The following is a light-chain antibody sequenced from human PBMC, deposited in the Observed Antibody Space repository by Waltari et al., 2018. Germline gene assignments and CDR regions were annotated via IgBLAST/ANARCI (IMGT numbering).Light chain of an antibody. V-gene: IGLV2-14*01. CDR3: SSYTTSSTPGV. CDR1: SSDVGGYNY. CDR2: EVS. Sequence: QSALTQPASVSGSPGQSITISCTGTSSDVGGYNYVSWYQQHPGKAPKLIIYEVSKCPSVVSSRFSGSKSGTTASLTISGLQADDEADYYCSSYTTSSTPGVFGGGTKLTVL. J-gene: IGLJ2*01.